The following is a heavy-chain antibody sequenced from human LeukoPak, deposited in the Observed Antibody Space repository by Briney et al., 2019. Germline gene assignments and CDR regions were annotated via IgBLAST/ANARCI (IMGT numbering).Heavy chain of an antibody. D-gene: IGHD2-15*01. J-gene: IGHJ4*02. CDR1: GFTFTNNF. Sequence: GGSLRLSCAASGFTFTNNFMSWVRQVPGKGLEWVANIKQDGSEKYYVDSVKGRFTISRDNAKNSLYLQMNSLRAEDTAVYYCARHCSGGSCYSIDYWGQGTLVTVSS. V-gene: IGHV3-7*01. CDR2: IKQDGSEK. CDR3: ARHCSGGSCYSIDY.